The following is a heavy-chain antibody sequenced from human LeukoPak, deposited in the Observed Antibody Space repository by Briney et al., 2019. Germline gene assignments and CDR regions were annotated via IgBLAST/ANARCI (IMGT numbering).Heavy chain of an antibody. CDR1: GGSISSSSYY. J-gene: IGHJ3*02. D-gene: IGHD3-22*01. Sequence: SETLSLTCTVSGGSISSSSYYWTWIRQPPGKGLEWIGYIYYSGSTNYNPSLKSRVTISVDTAKNQFSLKLSSVTAADTAVYYCARDLIYYDSSGYHNDAFDIWGQGTMVTVSS. CDR2: IYYSGST. V-gene: IGHV4-61*01. CDR3: ARDLIYYDSSGYHNDAFDI.